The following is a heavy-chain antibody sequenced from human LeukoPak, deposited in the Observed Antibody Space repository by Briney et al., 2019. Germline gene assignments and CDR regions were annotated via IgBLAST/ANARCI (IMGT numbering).Heavy chain of an antibody. CDR1: GGSISSSSYY. CDR3: AREKSGYDY. V-gene: IGHV4-39*02. D-gene: IGHD3-3*01. J-gene: IGHJ4*02. Sequence: SETLSLTCTVSGGSISSSSYYWGWIRQPPGKGLERIGSIYYSGGTYYNPSLKSRVTISVDTSKNQFSLKLSSVTAADTAVYYCAREKSGYDYWGQGTLVTVSS. CDR2: IYYSGGT.